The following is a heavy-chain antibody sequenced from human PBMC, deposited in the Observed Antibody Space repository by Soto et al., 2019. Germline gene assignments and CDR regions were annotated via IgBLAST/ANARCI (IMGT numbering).Heavy chain of an antibody. J-gene: IGHJ4*02. Sequence: QVQLVESGGGVVQPGRSLRLSCAASGFTFSSYGMHWVRQAPGKGLEWVAVISYDGSNKYYADSVKGRFTISRDNSKNTPYLQMNSLRAEDTAVYYCAKATYDSQYFDYWGQGTLVTVSS. CDR3: AKATYDSQYFDY. V-gene: IGHV3-30*18. D-gene: IGHD5-12*01. CDR2: ISYDGSNK. CDR1: GFTFSSYG.